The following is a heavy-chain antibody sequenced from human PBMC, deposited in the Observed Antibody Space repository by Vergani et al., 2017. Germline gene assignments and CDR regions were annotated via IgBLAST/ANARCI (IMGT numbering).Heavy chain of an antibody. J-gene: IGHJ6*02. CDR2: ISSSSSYT. CDR1: GFTFSDYY. D-gene: IGHD3-22*01. Sequence: QVQLVESGGGLVKPGGSLRLSCAASGFTFSDYYMSWIRQAPGKGLEWVSYISSSSSYTNYADSVKGRFTISRDNAKNSLYLQMNSLRAEDTAVYYCARGQRAPYYESSGHEFYGMDVWGQGTTVTVSS. CDR3: ARGQRAPYYESSGHEFYGMDV. V-gene: IGHV3-11*05.